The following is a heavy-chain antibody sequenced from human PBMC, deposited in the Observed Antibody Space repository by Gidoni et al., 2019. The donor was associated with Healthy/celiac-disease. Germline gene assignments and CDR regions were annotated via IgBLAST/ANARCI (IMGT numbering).Heavy chain of an antibody. CDR3: ARVRDQSGSLIGYNWFDP. D-gene: IGHD6-13*01. J-gene: IGHJ5*02. CDR2: INPNRGGT. CDR1: GYTFTGYY. V-gene: IGHV1-2*02. Sequence: QVQLVQSGAEVKKPGAAVKVSCKAAGYTFTGYYMHWVRQAPGQGLEWMGWINPNRGGTNYAQKFQGRVTMTRDTSISTAYMELSRLISDDTAVYYCARVRDQSGSLIGYNWFDPWGQGTLVTVSS.